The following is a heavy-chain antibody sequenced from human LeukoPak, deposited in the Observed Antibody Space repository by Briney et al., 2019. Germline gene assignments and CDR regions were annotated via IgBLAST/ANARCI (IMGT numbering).Heavy chain of an antibody. CDR1: GFTFSSYS. D-gene: IGHD5-12*01. CDR3: ARGGYSGYDILDY. CDR2: ISSSSSYI. Sequence: KPGGSLRLSCAASGFTFSSYSMNWVRQAPGKGLEWVSSISSSSSYIYYADSVKGRFTISRDNAKNSLHLQMNSLRAEDTAVYYCARGGYSGYDILDYWGQGTLVTVSS. V-gene: IGHV3-21*01. J-gene: IGHJ4*02.